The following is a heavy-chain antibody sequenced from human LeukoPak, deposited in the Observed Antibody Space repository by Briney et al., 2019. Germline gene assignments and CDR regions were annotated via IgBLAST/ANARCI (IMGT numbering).Heavy chain of an antibody. CDR2: IYPGDSDT. V-gene: IGHV5-51*01. CDR3: ARQKKYGAFDY. CDR1: GHSFTSFW. J-gene: IGHJ4*02. D-gene: IGHD4-17*01. Sequence: GESLKISCKGSGHSFTSFWIAWVRQMPGKGLEWMGIIYPGDSDTRYSPSFQGQVTISADKSISTAYLQWSSLKVSDTAMYYCARQKKYGAFDYWGQGTLVTVSS.